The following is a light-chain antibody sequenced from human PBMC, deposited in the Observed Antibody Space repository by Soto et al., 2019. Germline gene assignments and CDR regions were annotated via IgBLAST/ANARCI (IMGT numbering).Light chain of an antibody. V-gene: IGKV3-20*01. CDR3: QQYGSFMYT. J-gene: IGKJ2*01. CDR2: GAS. Sequence: EIVLTQSPGTLSLSPGERATLSCRASQSVSSSYLAWYQQKPGQAPRLLIYGASSRATGIPDRFSGSGSGTDFTLTIRRLEPEDFAMYYCQQYGSFMYTFGQRTKLEIK. CDR1: QSVSSSY.